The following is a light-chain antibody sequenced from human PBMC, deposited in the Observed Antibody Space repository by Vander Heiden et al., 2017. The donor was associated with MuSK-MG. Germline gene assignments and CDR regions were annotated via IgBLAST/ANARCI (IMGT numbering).Light chain of an antibody. Sequence: ETLMTQSPATLSVSPGKRATLSCRASQSISSNLAWYQQKPGQAPRLLMSGASTRATGIPARFSGSGSGTEFTLTISSLQSEDFAVYYCQQYNSWPWTFGQGTKVEIK. V-gene: IGKV3D-15*01. CDR3: QQYNSWPWT. CDR1: QSISSN. J-gene: IGKJ1*01. CDR2: GAS.